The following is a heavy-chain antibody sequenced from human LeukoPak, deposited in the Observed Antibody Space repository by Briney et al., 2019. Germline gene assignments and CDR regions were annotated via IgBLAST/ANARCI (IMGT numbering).Heavy chain of an antibody. J-gene: IGHJ4*02. Sequence: GGSLRLSCAASGFTFSTYPMNWVRQPPGKGLEWISYISSSSDTISYADSVKGRFTISRDNAKNSLYLQMNSLRVEDTAVYYCARNPGYYYKSSGYNWGQGTLVTVSS. CDR3: ARNPGYYYKSSGYN. CDR1: GFTFSTYP. CDR2: ISSSSDTI. D-gene: IGHD3-22*01. V-gene: IGHV3-48*01.